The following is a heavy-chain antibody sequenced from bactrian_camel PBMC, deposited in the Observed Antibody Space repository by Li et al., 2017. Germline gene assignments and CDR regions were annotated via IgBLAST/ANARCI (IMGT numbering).Heavy chain of an antibody. D-gene: IGHD7*01. V-gene: IGHV3S53*01. CDR3: AAELAPCRHIAVVASAMY. CDR2: IDDDGIT. Sequence: LVESGGGSVQAGGSLRLSCAASGYDVSRYCMGWFRQYPGKQREGVATIDDDGITSYIDSVKGRFTLSQDNAKNTLYLQMNSLKPEDTAMYYCAAELAPCRHIAVVASAMYWGQGTQVTVS. J-gene: IGHJ4*01. CDR1: GYDVSRYC.